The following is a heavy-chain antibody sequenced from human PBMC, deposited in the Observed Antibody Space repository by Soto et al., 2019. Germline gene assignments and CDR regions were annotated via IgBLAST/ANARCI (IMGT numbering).Heavy chain of an antibody. CDR3: AKDIGAAGLYDP. D-gene: IGHD6-13*01. CDR1: GFDFRAYA. V-gene: IGHV3-23*01. Sequence: EVQLLESGGGFVQPGGSLRLSCAASGFDFRAYAMGWVRQTPGKGLEWVSGLSGRGDTTDYAESVKGRFTISRDNSKNMFYLQLNGLRVDDTAIYYCAKDIGAAGLYDPWGQGTLVTVSS. CDR2: LSGRGDTT. J-gene: IGHJ5*02.